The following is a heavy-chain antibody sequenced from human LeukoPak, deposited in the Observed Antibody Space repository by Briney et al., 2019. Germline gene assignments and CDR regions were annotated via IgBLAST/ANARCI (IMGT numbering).Heavy chain of an antibody. Sequence: PGGSLRLSCTASGFTFGDYAMSWFRQAPGKGLEWVGFIRSKGYGGTTEYAASVRGRFTIERDDSTSIAHLQMNSLRVEDTAVYYCARVAAAGTGIFVNFYYSMDIWGKGTTVTISS. D-gene: IGHD6-13*01. J-gene: IGHJ6*03. CDR2: IRSKGYGGTT. V-gene: IGHV3-49*03. CDR1: GFTFGDYA. CDR3: ARVAAAGTGIFVNFYYSMDI.